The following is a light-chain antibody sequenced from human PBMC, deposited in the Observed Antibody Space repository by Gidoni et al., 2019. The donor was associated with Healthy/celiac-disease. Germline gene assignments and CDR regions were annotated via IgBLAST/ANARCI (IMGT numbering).Light chain of an antibody. Sequence: EIVLTQSPGTLSLSPGERATLSCRASQSVSSSYLAWYQQKPGQAPRLLIYGASSSATGIPDMFSGSGSGTDFTLTISRLEPEDFAVYYCQQYGSSPPWTFGQGTKVEIK. CDR2: GAS. CDR1: QSVSSSY. CDR3: QQYGSSPPWT. J-gene: IGKJ1*01. V-gene: IGKV3-20*01.